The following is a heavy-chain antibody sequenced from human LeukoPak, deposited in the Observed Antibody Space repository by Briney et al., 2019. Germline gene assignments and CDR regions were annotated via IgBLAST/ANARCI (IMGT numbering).Heavy chain of an antibody. Sequence: GASVTVSCKASGYTFTSYGISWVRQAPGQGLEWMGWISVYIGNTKYAQKLQGRVTMTTDTSTSTAYMELRSLRSDDTAVYYCARDSPYGVVVPAIIFDYWGQGTLVTVSS. CDR3: ARDSPYGVVVPAIIFDY. CDR1: GYTFTSYG. CDR2: ISVYIGNT. V-gene: IGHV1-18*01. D-gene: IGHD2-2*01. J-gene: IGHJ4*02.